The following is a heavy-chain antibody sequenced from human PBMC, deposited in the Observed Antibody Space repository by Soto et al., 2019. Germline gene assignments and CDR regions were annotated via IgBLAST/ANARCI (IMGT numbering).Heavy chain of an antibody. CDR1: GYTFTSNA. D-gene: IGHD5-18*01. CDR2: VNAGNGYT. CDR3: ARGAHTYGYVFDY. Sequence: QVHLVQSGAEVKKPGASVKVSCRSSGYTFTSNAIHWVRQAPGQSLEGMGWVNAGNGYTKYLQNFQGRVTITSDTSASTAYMELNSLRSEDTAVYYCARGAHTYGYVFDYWGQGTLVTVSS. J-gene: IGHJ4*02. V-gene: IGHV1-3*01.